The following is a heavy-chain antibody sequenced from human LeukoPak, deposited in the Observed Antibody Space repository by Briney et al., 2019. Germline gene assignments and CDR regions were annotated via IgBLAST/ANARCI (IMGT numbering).Heavy chain of an antibody. Sequence: GGSLRLSCAASGFTFSSYGMSWVRQAPGKGLEWVSGMSGSGGNTYYADSVKGRFTISRDNSKNTLYLQMNSLRAEDTAVYYCAKSKNYIAVYYFDYWGQGTLVTVSS. CDR1: GFTFSSYG. D-gene: IGHD6-19*01. V-gene: IGHV3-23*01. J-gene: IGHJ4*02. CDR2: MSGSGGNT. CDR3: AKSKNYIAVYYFDY.